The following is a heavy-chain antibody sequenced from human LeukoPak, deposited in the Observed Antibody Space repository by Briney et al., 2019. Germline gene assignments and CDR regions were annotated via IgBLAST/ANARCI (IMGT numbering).Heavy chain of an antibody. CDR3: AKGPNWYDSSGCLKH. CDR2: IRYDGSNK. J-gene: IGHJ4*01. Sequence: AGGSLRLSCAASGFTFSSYGMHWVRQAPGKGLEWVAFIRYDGSNKYYADSVKGRFTISRDNSKNTLYLQMNSLRADDTAVYYRAKGPNWYDSSGCLKHWGQGTLGNVSP. D-gene: IGHD3-22*01. V-gene: IGHV3-30*02. CDR1: GFTFSSYG.